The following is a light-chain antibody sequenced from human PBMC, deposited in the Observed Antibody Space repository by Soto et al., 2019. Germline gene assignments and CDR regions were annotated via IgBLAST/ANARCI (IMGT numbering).Light chain of an antibody. CDR3: QHYGRSRT. CDR2: GAS. CDR1: QSVTSSY. J-gene: IGKJ1*01. V-gene: IGKV3-20*01. Sequence: EIVLTQSPGTLSLSPGERATLSCRASQSVTSSYLAWYQQKPGQAPRLLIYGASSRATSIPDRFSGSWSGTDFTLTISMVEPEDFAVYYCQHYGRSRTFGQGTKVEIK.